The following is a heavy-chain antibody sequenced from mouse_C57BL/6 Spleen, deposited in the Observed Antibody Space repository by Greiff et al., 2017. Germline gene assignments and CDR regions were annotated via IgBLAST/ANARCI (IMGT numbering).Heavy chain of an antibody. CDR2: IYPGSGST. V-gene: IGHV1-55*01. CDR1: GHTFTSYW. J-gene: IGHJ3*01. D-gene: IGHD2-5*01. Sequence: QVQLQQPGAELVKPGASVKMSCKASGHTFTSYWITWVKQRPGQGLEWIGDIYPGSGSTNYNEKFKSKATLTVDTASSTAYMQLSSLTSEDSAVYYCARGDSNLFAYWGQGTLVTVSA. CDR3: ARGDSNLFAY.